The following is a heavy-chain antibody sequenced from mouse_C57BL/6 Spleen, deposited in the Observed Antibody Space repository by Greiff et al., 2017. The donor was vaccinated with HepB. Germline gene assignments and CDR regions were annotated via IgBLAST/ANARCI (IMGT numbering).Heavy chain of an antibody. V-gene: IGHV1-69*01. CDR2: IDPSDSYT. D-gene: IGHD2-3*01. CDR1: GYTFTSYW. J-gene: IGHJ1*03. CDR3: ARYPFYDGYYVSWYFDV. Sequence: VQLQQPGAELVMPGASVKLSCKASGYTFTSYWMHWVKQRPGQGLEWIGEIDPSDSYTNYNQKFKGKSTLTVDKSSSTAYMQLSSLTSEDSAVYYCARYPFYDGYYVSWYFDVWGTGTTVTVSS.